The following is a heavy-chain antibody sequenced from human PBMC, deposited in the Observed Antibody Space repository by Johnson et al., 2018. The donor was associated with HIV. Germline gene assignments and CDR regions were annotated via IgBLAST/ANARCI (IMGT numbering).Heavy chain of an antibody. CDR1: GFTVSSNYA. CDR3: ARDRGGSYVQDAFDI. D-gene: IGHD1-26*01. J-gene: IGHJ3*02. CDR2: ISGSGGST. V-gene: IGHV3-23*04. Sequence: EVQVVESGGGVVQPGRSLRLSCAASGFTVSSNYAMSWVRQPPGKGLEWVADISGSGGSTYYADSVKGRLTISRDNSKNTLYLQMNSLRAEDKAVYYCARDRGGSYVQDAFDIWGQGTMVTVSS.